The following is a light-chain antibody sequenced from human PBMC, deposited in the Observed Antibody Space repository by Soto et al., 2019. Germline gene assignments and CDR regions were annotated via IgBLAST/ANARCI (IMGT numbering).Light chain of an antibody. CDR3: LLSYNTVVI. CDR1: TGAVTSGHY. J-gene: IGLJ2*01. Sequence: QAVVTQEPSLTVSPGGTVTLTCGSSTGAVTSGHYPYWFQQKPGQAPKTLIYDTFNTHSWTPARFSGSLLGGKAALTLSCAQPEDEAVYFCLLSYNTVVIFGGGTKVTVL. V-gene: IGLV7-46*01. CDR2: DTF.